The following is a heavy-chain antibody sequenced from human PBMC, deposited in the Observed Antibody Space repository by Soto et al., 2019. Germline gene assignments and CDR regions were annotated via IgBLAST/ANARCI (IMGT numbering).Heavy chain of an antibody. CDR3: ASTEDFFDY. CDR2: IFYSGST. V-gene: IGHV4-31*03. J-gene: IGHJ4*02. CDR1: GVSLTSGTYY. Sequence: LSLTCSVSGVSLTSGTYYWSWIRQHPGKGLEWIGYIFYSGSTDYNPSLKSRVNISVDTSKNQFPLKLSSVTAADTAVYYCASTEDFFDYWGQGTLVTVSS.